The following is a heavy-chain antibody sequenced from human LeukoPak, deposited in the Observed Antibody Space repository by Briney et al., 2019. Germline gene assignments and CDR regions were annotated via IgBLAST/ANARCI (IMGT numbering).Heavy chain of an antibody. J-gene: IGHJ4*02. CDR2: IRSEANSYAT. CDR3: TSRPYSSSFNFDY. CDR1: GFTFSGSA. D-gene: IGHD6-6*01. V-gene: IGHV3-73*01. Sequence: GGSLRLSCAASGFTFSGSAMHWVRQASGKGLEGVGRIRSEANSYATAYAASVKGRFTISRDDSKNTAYLQMNSLKTEDTAVYYCTSRPYSSSFNFDYWGQGTLVTVSS.